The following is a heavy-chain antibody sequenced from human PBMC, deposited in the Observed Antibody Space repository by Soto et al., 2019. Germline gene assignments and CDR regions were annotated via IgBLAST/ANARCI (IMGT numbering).Heavy chain of an antibody. V-gene: IGHV3-64D*06. CDR1: GFIFSSYA. Sequence: GGSLRLSCSVSGFIFSSYAMHWVRQAPGKGLEYAASISSEGASTYYADSVKGRFIISRDNSKNTLYLQMSSLRTEDTAVYYCVKDRYVDYWGQGILVTVSS. J-gene: IGHJ4*02. CDR2: ISSEGAST. CDR3: VKDRYVDY.